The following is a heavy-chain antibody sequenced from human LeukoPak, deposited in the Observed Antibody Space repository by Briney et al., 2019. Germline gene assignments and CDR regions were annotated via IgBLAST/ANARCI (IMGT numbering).Heavy chain of an antibody. CDR3: ARDPRNVGLAP. CDR1: GFTFTSYT. Sequence: GGSLRLSCAASGFTFTSYTMNWVRQAPGKGLMYISRNNGDGSTTNYADVVKGRFTMSRDNVKNTLYLQMNSLRVEDTAVYYCARDPRNVGLAPWGQGTLVTVSS. J-gene: IGHJ5*02. V-gene: IGHV3-74*01. D-gene: IGHD2-15*01. CDR2: NNGDGSTT.